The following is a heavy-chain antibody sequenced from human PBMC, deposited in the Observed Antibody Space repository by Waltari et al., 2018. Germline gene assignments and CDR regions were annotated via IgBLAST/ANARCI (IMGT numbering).Heavy chain of an antibody. J-gene: IGHJ6*02. CDR1: GGSISSYY. CDR3: ARMLGGSYGMDV. Sequence: QVQLQESGPGLVKPSETLSLTCTVSGGSISSYYWSWIRQPPGKGLEWIGYIYYSGSTTYNPSLKSRVTISVDTSKTQFSLKLSSVTAADTAVYYCARMLGGSYGMDVWGQGTTVTVSS. V-gene: IGHV4-59*01. CDR2: IYYSGST. D-gene: IGHD3-10*02.